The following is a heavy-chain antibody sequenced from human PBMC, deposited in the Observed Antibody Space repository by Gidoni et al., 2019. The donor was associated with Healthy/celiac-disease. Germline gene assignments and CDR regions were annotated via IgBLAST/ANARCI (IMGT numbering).Heavy chain of an antibody. CDR1: GFTFSSYA. D-gene: IGHD3-10*01. V-gene: IGHV3-30*04. J-gene: IGHJ3*02. CDR3: AKGGVRITMVRGVNGAFDI. Sequence: QVQLVESGGGVLQPGRSLRLSCAASGFTFSSYAMHWVRQAPGKGLEWVAVISYDGSNKYYADSVKGRFTISRDKSKNTLYLQMNSLRAEDTAVYYCAKGGVRITMVRGVNGAFDIWGQGTMVTVSS. CDR2: ISYDGSNK.